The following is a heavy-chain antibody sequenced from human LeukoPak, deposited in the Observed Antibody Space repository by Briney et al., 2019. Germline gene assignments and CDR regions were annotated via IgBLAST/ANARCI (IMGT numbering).Heavy chain of an antibody. CDR3: ARGGKKRAYYYYMDV. CDR2: MNPNSGNT. V-gene: IGHV1-8*03. Sequence: ASVKVSCKASGYTFTSYDINWVRQATGQGLEWMGWMNPNSGNTGYAQKFQGRVTITRNTSISTAYMELSSLRSEDTAVYYCARGGKKRAYYYYMDVWGKGTTVTVSS. CDR1: GYTFTSYD. J-gene: IGHJ6*03. D-gene: IGHD4-23*01.